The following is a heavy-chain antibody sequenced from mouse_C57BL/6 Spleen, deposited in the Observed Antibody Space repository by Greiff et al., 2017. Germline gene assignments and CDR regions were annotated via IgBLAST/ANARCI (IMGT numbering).Heavy chain of an antibody. Sequence: QVQLQQPGPELVMPGASVKISCKASGYAFSSSWMNWVKQRPGTGLEWIGRIYPGDGDTNYNGKFKGKATLTADKSSSTAYMQLSSLTSEDSAVYYCARKGYDYDGWYFDVWGTGTTVTVSS. V-gene: IGHV1-82*01. J-gene: IGHJ1*03. CDR3: ARKGYDYDGWYFDV. CDR1: GYAFSSSW. D-gene: IGHD2-4*01. CDR2: IYPGDGDT.